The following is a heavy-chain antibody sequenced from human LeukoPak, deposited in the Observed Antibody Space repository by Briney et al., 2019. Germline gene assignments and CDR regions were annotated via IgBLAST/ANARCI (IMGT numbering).Heavy chain of an antibody. CDR1: GGSISSYY. J-gene: IGHJ6*03. CDR2: IYTSGST. V-gene: IGHV4-4*07. D-gene: IGHD6-19*01. CDR3: ARGRSSGWPYYYYYMDV. Sequence: PSETLSLTCTVSGGSISSYYWSWIRQPAGKGLEWIGRIYTSGSTNYNPSLKSRVTMSVDTSKNQFSLKLSSVTAADTAVYYCARGRSSGWPYYYYYMDVWGKGTTVTVSS.